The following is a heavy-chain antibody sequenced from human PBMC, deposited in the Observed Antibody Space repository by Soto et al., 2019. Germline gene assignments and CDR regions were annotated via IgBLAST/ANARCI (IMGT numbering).Heavy chain of an antibody. J-gene: IGHJ6*02. CDR3: ARVGIAAADINYSYYGMDV. V-gene: IGHV6-1*01. CDR1: GDSVSSNSAA. Sequence: PSQTLSLTCAISGDSVSSNSAAWNWISQSPSRGLEWLERTYYRSKWYNDYAVSVKSRITINPDTSKNQFFLLLNSLTPENTAAYYCARVGIAAADINYSYYGMDVWGQGTTVIVSS. CDR2: TYYRSKWYN. D-gene: IGHD6-13*01.